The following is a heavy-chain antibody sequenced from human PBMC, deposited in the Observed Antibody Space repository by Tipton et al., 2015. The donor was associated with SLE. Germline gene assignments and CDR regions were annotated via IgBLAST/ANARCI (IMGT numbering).Heavy chain of an antibody. CDR1: GFTFSSYW. V-gene: IGHV3-7*03. Sequence: SLRLSCAASGFTFSSYWMSWVRQAPGKGLEWVANIKQDGSEKYYVDSVKGRFTISRDNSKNTPYLQMNSLRAEDTAVYYCARDLCGYSSAGGDWGQGTLVTVSS. CDR3: ARDLCGYSSAGGD. CDR2: IKQDGSEK. D-gene: IGHD6-25*01. J-gene: IGHJ4*02.